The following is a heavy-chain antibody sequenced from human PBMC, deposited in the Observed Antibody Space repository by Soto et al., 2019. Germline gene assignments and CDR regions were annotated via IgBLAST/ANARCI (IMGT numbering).Heavy chain of an antibody. CDR1: GFTFSSPA. Sequence: SQGLACAACGFTFSSPAMPWARQAPGKGLGWVSAISGSGGSTYYADSVKGRFTISRDNSKNTLYLQMNSLRAEDTAVYYCAKGSSSSGFDYWGQGTLVTVSS. CDR2: ISGSGGST. J-gene: IGHJ4*02. V-gene: IGHV3-23*01. D-gene: IGHD6-6*01. CDR3: AKGSSSSGFDY.